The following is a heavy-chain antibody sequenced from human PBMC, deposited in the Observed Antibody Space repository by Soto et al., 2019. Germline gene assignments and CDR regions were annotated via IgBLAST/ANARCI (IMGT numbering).Heavy chain of an antibody. CDR1: GGTFSNHA. Sequence: SVKVSCKASGGTFSNHAISWVRQAPGQGLEWMGGIIPMFGTANYAQKFEGRVTTTADKSTNTAYMELISLTSEDTAVYYCASGDDLDYYYAMDVWGQGTTVTVSS. CDR3: ASGDDLDYYYAMDV. CDR2: IIPMFGTA. J-gene: IGHJ6*02. D-gene: IGHD7-27*01. V-gene: IGHV1-69*06.